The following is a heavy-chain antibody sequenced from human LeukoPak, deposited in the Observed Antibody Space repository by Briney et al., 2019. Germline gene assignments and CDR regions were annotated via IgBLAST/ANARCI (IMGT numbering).Heavy chain of an antibody. CDR2: INPNSGGT. V-gene: IGHV1-2*02. J-gene: IGHJ4*02. CDR1: GYTFTVYY. Sequence: GASVKVSCKASGYTFTVYYMHWVRQAPGQGLEWMGWINPNSGGTNYAQKFQGRVTITRDTSISTAYMELSRLRSDDTAVYYCAREVGGYCSSTSCYPHYWGQGTLVTVSS. D-gene: IGHD2-2*01. CDR3: AREVGGYCSSTSCYPHY.